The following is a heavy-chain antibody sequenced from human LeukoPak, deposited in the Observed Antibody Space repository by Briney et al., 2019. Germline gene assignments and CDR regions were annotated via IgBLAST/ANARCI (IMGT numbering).Heavy chain of an antibody. Sequence: GESLKISCKGSGYTFPNYWICWLRQRPGKRLEWMGIIYPSDSNTSYSPSFQGQVTISADKSISTAYLQWSSLKASDTAMYYCARFAYGSDYFPGHYWGQGTLVTVSS. CDR3: ARFAYGSDYFPGHY. V-gene: IGHV5-51*01. CDR1: GYTFPNYW. D-gene: IGHD3-22*01. J-gene: IGHJ4*02. CDR2: IYPSDSNT.